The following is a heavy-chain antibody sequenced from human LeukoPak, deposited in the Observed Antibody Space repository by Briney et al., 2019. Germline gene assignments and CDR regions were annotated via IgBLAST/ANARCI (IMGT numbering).Heavy chain of an antibody. V-gene: IGHV3-7*01. J-gene: IGHJ1*01. D-gene: IGHD6-13*01. CDR2: IKQDGSEK. Sequence: GGSLRLSCAASGFTFSSYWMSWVRQAPGKGLEWVANIKQDGSEKYYVDSVKARFTISRDNAKNSLYLQMNSLRAEDTAVYYCARASDSSSWWFVYFQHWGQGTLVTVSS. CDR3: ARASDSSSWWFVYFQH. CDR1: GFTFSSYW.